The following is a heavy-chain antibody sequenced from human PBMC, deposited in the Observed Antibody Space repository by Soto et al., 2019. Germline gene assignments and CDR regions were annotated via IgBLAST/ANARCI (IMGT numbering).Heavy chain of an antibody. CDR3: AKEMGDYYDSSGSWFDP. Sequence: GGSLRLSCAASGFTFSSYVMSWVRQAPGKGLEWVSAISGSGGNTYYADSVKGRFTISRDNSKNTLFLQTNSLRAEDTALYFCAKEMGDYYDSSGSWFDPWGQGTLVTVSS. CDR1: GFTFSSYV. V-gene: IGHV3-23*01. J-gene: IGHJ5*02. D-gene: IGHD3-22*01. CDR2: ISGSGGNT.